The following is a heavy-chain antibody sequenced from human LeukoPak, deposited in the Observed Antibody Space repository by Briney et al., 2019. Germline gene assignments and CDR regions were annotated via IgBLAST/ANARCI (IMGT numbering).Heavy chain of an antibody. V-gene: IGHV1-2*02. CDR3: ARVAIFGVAEGFRYYYYGMDV. CDR1: GYTFTSYG. J-gene: IGHJ6*02. D-gene: IGHD3-3*01. CDR2: INPNSGGT. Sequence: ASVKVSYKASGYTFTSYGISWVRQAPGQGLEWMGWINPNSGGTNYAQKFQGRVTMTRDTSISTAYMELSRLRSDDTAVYYCARVAIFGVAEGFRYYYYGMDVWGQGTTVTVSS.